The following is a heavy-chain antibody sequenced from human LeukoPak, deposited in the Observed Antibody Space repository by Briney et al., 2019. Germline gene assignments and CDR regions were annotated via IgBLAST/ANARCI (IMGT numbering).Heavy chain of an antibody. V-gene: IGHV3-30*02. CDR2: IRYDGSNK. Sequence: GGSLRLSCAVSGYTFSSYGMHWVRQAPGKGLEWVAFIRYDGSNKYYADSVKGRFTISRDNSKNTLYLQMNSLRAEDTAVYYCAKWDSSGSYWGQGTLVTVSS. CDR1: GYTFSSYG. J-gene: IGHJ4*02. CDR3: AKWDSSGSY. D-gene: IGHD6-19*01.